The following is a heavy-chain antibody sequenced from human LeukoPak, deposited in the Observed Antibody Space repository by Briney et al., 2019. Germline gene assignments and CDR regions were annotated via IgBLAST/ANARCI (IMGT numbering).Heavy chain of an antibody. CDR2: ISAYNGNT. V-gene: IGHV1-18*01. D-gene: IGHD6-19*01. J-gene: IGHJ6*02. Sequence: ASVKVSCKASGYTFTSYGTSWVRQAPGQGLEWVGWISAYNGNTNYAQRLQGRVTMTTDTSTSTAYMELRSLRSDDTAVYYCARDSGSGWYYYYYGMDVWGQGTTVTVSS. CDR3: ARDSGSGWYYYYYGMDV. CDR1: GYTFTSYG.